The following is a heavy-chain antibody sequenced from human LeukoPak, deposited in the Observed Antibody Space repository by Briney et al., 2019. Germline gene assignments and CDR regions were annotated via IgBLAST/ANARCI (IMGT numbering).Heavy chain of an antibody. D-gene: IGHD4-23*01. CDR3: ARDGNGGNSWGWFDP. CDR1: DGSISDSY. CDR2: IYFTGFT. Sequence: PSETLSLTCTVTDGSISDSYWSWIRQSPGKGLEWIGYIYFTGFTHYNPSLKSRVTMSVDMSKKQLSLNLNSVTAADTAVYYCARDGNGGNSWGWFDPWGQGTLVTVSA. J-gene: IGHJ5*02. V-gene: IGHV4-59*01.